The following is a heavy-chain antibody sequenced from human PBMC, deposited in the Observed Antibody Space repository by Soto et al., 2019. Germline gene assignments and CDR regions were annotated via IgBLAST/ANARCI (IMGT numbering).Heavy chain of an antibody. CDR3: ARNDYGDYRPVY. Sequence: QVQLQQWGAGLLKPSETLSLTCAVYGGSFSGYYWSWIRQPPGTGLEWIGEIDQSGGTNYNPSLMSRVTISIDTYKMRFALKLRSVTAADTAVYYCARNDYGDYRPVYWGQGTRVTVSS. D-gene: IGHD4-17*01. CDR1: GGSFSGYY. V-gene: IGHV4-34*01. CDR2: IDQSGGT. J-gene: IGHJ4*02.